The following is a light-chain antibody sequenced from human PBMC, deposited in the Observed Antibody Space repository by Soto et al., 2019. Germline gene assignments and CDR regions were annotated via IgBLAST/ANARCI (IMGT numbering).Light chain of an antibody. CDR1: SSDVGSYNR. Sequence: QSALTQPPSVSGSPGQSVTISCTGTSSDVGSYNRVSWYQQPPGTAPKLMIYEVSNRPSGVPDRFSGSKSGNTASLTISGLQAEVEADYYCSSYTTSSILVFGGGTKVTVL. V-gene: IGLV2-18*02. CDR3: SSYTTSSILV. J-gene: IGLJ2*01. CDR2: EVS.